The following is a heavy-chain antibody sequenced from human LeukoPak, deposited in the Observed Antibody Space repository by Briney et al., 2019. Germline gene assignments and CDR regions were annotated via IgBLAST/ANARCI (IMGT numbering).Heavy chain of an antibody. CDR1: GGTFSSYA. V-gene: IGHV1-69*05. D-gene: IGHD6-19*01. CDR2: IIPIFGTA. CDR3: ACTATKYSSGWYVAHDY. J-gene: IGHJ4*02. Sequence: GASVKVSCKASGGTFSSYAISWARQAPGQGLEWMGGIIPIFGTANYAQKFQGRVTITTDESTSTAYMELSSLRSEDTAVYYCACTATKYSSGWYVAHDYWGQGTLVTVSS.